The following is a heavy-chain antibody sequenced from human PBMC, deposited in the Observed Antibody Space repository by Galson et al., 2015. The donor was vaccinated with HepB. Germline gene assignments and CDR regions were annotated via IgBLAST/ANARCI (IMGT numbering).Heavy chain of an antibody. CDR1: GFTFSSYG. Sequence: SLRLSCAASGFTFSSYGMSWVRQAPGKGLKWVSYISTGSSTKYYADSVKGRLTISRDNAKSSLYLQLNSLRDGDTAVYYCARSLGRRGVDPQPYYFDYWGQGTLVTVSS. CDR3: ARSLGRRGVDPQPYYFDY. CDR2: ISTGSSTK. J-gene: IGHJ4*02. V-gene: IGHV3-48*02. D-gene: IGHD3-10*01.